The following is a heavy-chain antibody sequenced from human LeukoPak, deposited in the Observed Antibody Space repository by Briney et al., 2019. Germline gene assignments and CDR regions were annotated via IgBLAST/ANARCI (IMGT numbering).Heavy chain of an antibody. CDR3: ARDLDWELPKPSYYYSYGMDV. CDR1: GFTFSDYY. V-gene: IGHV3-11*01. D-gene: IGHD1-26*01. Sequence: GGSLRLSCAASGFTFSDYYMSWIRQAPGKGLEWVSYISSSGSTIYYADSVKGRFTISRDNAKNSLYLQMNSLRAEDTAVYYCARDLDWELPKPSYYYSYGMDVWGQGTTVTVSS. CDR2: ISSSGSTI. J-gene: IGHJ6*02.